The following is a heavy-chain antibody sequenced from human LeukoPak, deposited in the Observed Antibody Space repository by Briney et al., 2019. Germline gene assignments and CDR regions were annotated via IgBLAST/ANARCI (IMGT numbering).Heavy chain of an antibody. CDR3: ARDNNWNDDYYCGMDV. CDR2: INPNSGGI. Sequence: ASVKVSCKASGYTFTGYYMHWVRQAPGQGLEWMGWINPNSGGINYAQKFQGRVTMTRDTSISTAYMELSRLRSDDTAVYYCARDNNWNDDYYCGMDVWGQGTTVTVSS. J-gene: IGHJ6*02. D-gene: IGHD1-1*01. CDR1: GYTFTGYY. V-gene: IGHV1-2*02.